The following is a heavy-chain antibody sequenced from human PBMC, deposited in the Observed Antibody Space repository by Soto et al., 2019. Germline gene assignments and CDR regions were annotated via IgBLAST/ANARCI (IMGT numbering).Heavy chain of an antibody. J-gene: IGHJ6*02. CDR2: IYPGDSDT. V-gene: IGHV5-51*01. D-gene: IGHD3-9*01. Sequence: GESLRVSCKGSGYSFTSYWIGWVSQMPGKGLEWMGIIYPGDSDTRYSPSFQGQVTISADKSISTAYLQWSSLKASDTAMYYCATRYYDILTGDNYYYGMDVWGQGTTVTVSS. CDR1: GYSFTSYW. CDR3: ATRYYDILTGDNYYYGMDV.